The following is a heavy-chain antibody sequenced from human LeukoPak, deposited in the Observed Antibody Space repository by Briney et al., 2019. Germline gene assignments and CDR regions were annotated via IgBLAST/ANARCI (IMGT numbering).Heavy chain of an antibody. D-gene: IGHD2-15*01. CDR3: ARYCSGGSCFSPALFDY. V-gene: IGHV1-3*01. Sequence: GASVKVSCKASGYTFTSYAMHWVRQAPGQRLEWRGWINAGNGITKYSQKFQGRVTITRDTSASTAYMELSSLRSEDTAVYYCARYCSGGSCFSPALFDYWGQGTLVTVSS. J-gene: IGHJ4*02. CDR1: GYTFTSYA. CDR2: INAGNGIT.